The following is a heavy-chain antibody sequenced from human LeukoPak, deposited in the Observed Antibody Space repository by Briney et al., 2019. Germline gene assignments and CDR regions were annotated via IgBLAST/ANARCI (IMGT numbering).Heavy chain of an antibody. J-gene: IGHJ6*03. Sequence: SETLSLTCTVSGGSISSYYWSWIRQPAGKGLEWIGRIYTSGSTNYNPSLKSRVTMSVDTSKNQFSLKLSSVTAADTAVYYCARDHPENVVVPACIVYYMDVWGKGTTVTVSS. CDR3: ARDHPENVVVPACIVYYMDV. CDR2: IYTSGST. V-gene: IGHV4-4*07. CDR1: GGSISSYY. D-gene: IGHD2-2*01.